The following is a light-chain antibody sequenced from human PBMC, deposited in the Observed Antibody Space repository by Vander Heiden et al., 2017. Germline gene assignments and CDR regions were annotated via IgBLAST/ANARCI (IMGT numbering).Light chain of an antibody. CDR3: QQYNSYSWT. V-gene: IGKV1-5*03. CDR2: KAS. CDR1: HSISSW. Sequence: DILMTQSPSTLSASVGDRVTITCRASHSISSWLAWYQQKPGKAPKLLIYKASNLESGVPLRFSGSGSGTEFTLTISSLQPDDFATYYCQQYNSYSWTFGQGTKVEIK. J-gene: IGKJ1*01.